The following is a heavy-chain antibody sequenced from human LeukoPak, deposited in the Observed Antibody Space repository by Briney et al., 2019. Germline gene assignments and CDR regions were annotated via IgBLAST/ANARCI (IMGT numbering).Heavy chain of an antibody. J-gene: IGHJ4*02. V-gene: IGHV1-18*01. CDR1: GYTFTNYG. CDR3: ARDLEPAPRCKSGGNCYALY. CDR2: ISAYSGNT. D-gene: IGHD2-15*01. Sequence: ASVKVSCKASGYTFTNYGITWVRQAPGQGLEWMGWISAYSGNTMFAQKHQGRVALTTDTSTTTAYMELRSLRSDDTAVYYCARDLEPAPRCKSGGNCYALYWGQGTLVTVS.